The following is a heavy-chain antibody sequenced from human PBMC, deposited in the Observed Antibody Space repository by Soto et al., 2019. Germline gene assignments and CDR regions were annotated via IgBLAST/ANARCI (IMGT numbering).Heavy chain of an antibody. CDR1: GGTFSSYA. CDR2: IIPIFGTA. J-gene: IGHJ5*02. CDR3: ARDLPSITIFGVVTNNWFDP. V-gene: IGHV1-69*06. D-gene: IGHD3-3*01. Sequence: ASVKVSCKASGGTFSSYAISWVRQAPGQGLELMGGIIPIFGTANYAQKFQGRVTITADKSTSTAYMELSSLRSEDTAVYYCARDLPSITIFGVVTNNWFDPWGQGTLVTAPQ.